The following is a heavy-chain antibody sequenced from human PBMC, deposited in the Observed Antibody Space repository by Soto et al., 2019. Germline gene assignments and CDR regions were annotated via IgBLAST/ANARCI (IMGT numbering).Heavy chain of an antibody. CDR2: ISGSGGRT. CDR3: AKDLERASIYYYYYMDV. D-gene: IGHD1-1*01. Sequence: VGSLRLSCAASGFTFSSYAMSWVRQAPGKGLEWVSGISGSGGRTYLADSVKGRFTISRDNSKNTLYLQMNSLRAEDTGVYYCAKDLERASIYYYYYMDVWGKGTTVTVSS. V-gene: IGHV3-23*01. J-gene: IGHJ6*03. CDR1: GFTFSSYA.